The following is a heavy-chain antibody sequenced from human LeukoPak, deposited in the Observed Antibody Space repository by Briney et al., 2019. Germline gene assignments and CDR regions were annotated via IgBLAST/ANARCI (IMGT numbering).Heavy chain of an antibody. J-gene: IGHJ6*02. CDR1: GYTFTSYD. CDR2: MNPNSGNT. V-gene: IGHV1-8*01. Sequence: ASVKVSCKASGYTFTSYDINWVRQATGQGLEWMGWMNPNSGNTGYAQKCQGRVTMTRNTSISTAYMELSSLRSEDTAVYYCARGPRYDILTGYYHRRYYYYYYGMDVWGQGTTVTVSS. CDR3: ARGPRYDILTGYYHRRYYYYYYGMDV. D-gene: IGHD3-9*01.